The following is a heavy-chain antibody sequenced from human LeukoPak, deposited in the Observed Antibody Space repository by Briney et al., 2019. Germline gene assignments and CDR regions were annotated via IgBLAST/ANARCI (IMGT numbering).Heavy chain of an antibody. Sequence: GGSLRLSCAASGFTFNSYTMNWVRQAPGKGLEWISYISRTGTTIYYADSVKGRFTISRDNAKNSLYLQMISLRADDTAVYYCARVSGRLERQSDLDYWGQGTLVIVSS. D-gene: IGHD1-1*01. J-gene: IGHJ4*02. V-gene: IGHV3-48*01. CDR3: ARVSGRLERQSDLDY. CDR2: ISRTGTTI. CDR1: GFTFNSYT.